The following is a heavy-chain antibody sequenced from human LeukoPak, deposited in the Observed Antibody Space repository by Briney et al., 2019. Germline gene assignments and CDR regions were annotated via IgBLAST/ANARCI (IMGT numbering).Heavy chain of an antibody. CDR2: ISGSGGST. CDR1: GFTFSSYA. D-gene: IGHD6-13*01. CDR3: AKDLIGVAAAGPNWFDP. J-gene: IGHJ5*02. Sequence: PGGSLRLSCAASGFTFSSYAMSWVRQAPGKGLEWVSAISGSGGSTYYADSVKGRFTISRDNSKNTLYLQMNSLRAEDTAVYYCAKDLIGVAAAGPNWFDPWGQGTLVTVSS. V-gene: IGHV3-23*01.